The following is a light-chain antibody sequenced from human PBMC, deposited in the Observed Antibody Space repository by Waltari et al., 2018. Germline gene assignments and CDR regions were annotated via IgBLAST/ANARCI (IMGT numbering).Light chain of an antibody. J-gene: IGKJ3*01. CDR3: QQYYSYPLT. CDR2: AAS. CDR1: QGISSY. Sequence: AIRITQSPSSLSASTGDRVTITCRASQGISSYLAWYQQQPGKAPNLLIYAASTLQSGVPSRFSGSGSGTDFTLTISCLQSEDFATYYCQQYYSYPLTFGPGTKVDIK. V-gene: IGKV1-8*01.